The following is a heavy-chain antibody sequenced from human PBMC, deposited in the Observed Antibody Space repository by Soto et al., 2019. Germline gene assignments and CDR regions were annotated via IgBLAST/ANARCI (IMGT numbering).Heavy chain of an antibody. CDR1: GYTFTGYY. CDR3: ARAGIVVVTATRTYYYGMDV. CDR2: INPNSGGT. V-gene: IGHV1-2*02. J-gene: IGHJ6*02. D-gene: IGHD2-21*02. Sequence: QVQLVQSGAEVKKPGASVKVSCKASGYTFTGYYMHWVRQAPGQGLEWMGWINPNSGGTNYAQKYQARVTMTRDTSISTAYMELSRLRSDDTAVYYCARAGIVVVTATRTYYYGMDVWGQGTTVTVSS.